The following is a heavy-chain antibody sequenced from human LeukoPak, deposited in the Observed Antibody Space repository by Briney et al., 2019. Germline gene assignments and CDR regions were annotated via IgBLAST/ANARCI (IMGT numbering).Heavy chain of an antibody. Sequence: GGSLRLFCAASGFTFSSYAMSWVCRAPGKGLQWVSSISGSGGGTYSAGSVKGRFTISRDNSKNTLYLQMNSLRVEDTAVYYCAKDRDDSSTLFDSWGQGSLVTVSS. CDR2: ISGSGGGT. CDR1: GFTFSSYA. J-gene: IGHJ4*02. V-gene: IGHV3-23*01. D-gene: IGHD3-16*01. CDR3: AKDRDDSSTLFDS.